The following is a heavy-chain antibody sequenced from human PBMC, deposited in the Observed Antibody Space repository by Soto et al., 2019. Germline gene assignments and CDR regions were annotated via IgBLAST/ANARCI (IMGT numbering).Heavy chain of an antibody. CDR1: GGPISSYY. V-gene: IGHV4-59*01. J-gene: IGHJ4*02. CDR3: ARTAQSYDSSFFDY. D-gene: IGHD3-22*01. Sequence: SETLSLTCTVSGGPISSYYWSWIRQPPGKGLEWIGYIYYSGSTNYNPSLKSRVTISVDTSKNQFSLKLSSVTAADTAVYYCARTAQSYDSSFFDYWGQGTLVTVSS. CDR2: IYYSGST.